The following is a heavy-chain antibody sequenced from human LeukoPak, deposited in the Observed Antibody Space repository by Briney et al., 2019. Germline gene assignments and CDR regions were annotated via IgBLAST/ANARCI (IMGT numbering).Heavy chain of an antibody. Sequence: GGSLRLSCAASGFTFSNYNINWVRQAPGKGLEWVSSISSSSSYIYYADSVKGRFTISRDNAKNSLYLQMNSLRAEDTAVYYCARDPAGTSYYDFWSGYYFDYWDQGTLVTVSS. J-gene: IGHJ4*02. V-gene: IGHV3-21*01. D-gene: IGHD3-3*01. CDR3: ARDPAGTSYYDFWSGYYFDY. CDR2: ISSSSSYI. CDR1: GFTFSNYN.